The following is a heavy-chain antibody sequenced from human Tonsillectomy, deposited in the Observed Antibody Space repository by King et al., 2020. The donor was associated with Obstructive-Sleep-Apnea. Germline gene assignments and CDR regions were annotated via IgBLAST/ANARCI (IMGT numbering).Heavy chain of an antibody. Sequence: VQLVESGAEVKKPGASVKVSCKASGYTFTSYGISWVRQAPGQGLEWMGWISAYNGNTNYAQKLQGRVTMTTDTSTSTAYMELRSLRSDDTAVYYCARVKIWGSNNVKTANHFDYWAQGTLATVS. CDR1: GYTFTSYG. V-gene: IGHV1-18*01. D-gene: IGHD3-16*01. CDR3: ARVKIWGSNNVKTANHFDY. J-gene: IGHJ4*02. CDR2: ISAYNGNT.